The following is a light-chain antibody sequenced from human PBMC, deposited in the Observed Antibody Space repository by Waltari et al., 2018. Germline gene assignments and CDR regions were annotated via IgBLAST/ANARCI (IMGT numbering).Light chain of an antibody. Sequence: PGQRVTISCSGSSSNIGSNYVYWYQQLPGTAPKLLIYRNNQRPSGVPARFSGSKTGTSASLAISGLRSEDEADDYCAAWDDSLSGYVVFGGGTKLTVL. CDR1: SSNIGSNY. V-gene: IGLV1-47*01. CDR3: AAWDDSLSGYVV. J-gene: IGLJ2*01. CDR2: RNN.